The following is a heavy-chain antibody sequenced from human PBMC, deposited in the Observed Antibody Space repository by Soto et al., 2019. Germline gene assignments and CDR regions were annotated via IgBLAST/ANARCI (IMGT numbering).Heavy chain of an antibody. Sequence: EVQLVQSGAEVKKPGESLKISCKGSDYNFGNFWIGWVRQMPGKGLEWMGIIYPGDSDIRYSPSFEGQFTISADKSISSAYLQWGSLKASDTCIYFCARRARSPRFLDAFDVWGQWTIFTVS. D-gene: IGHD3-3*01. CDR2: IYPGDSDI. V-gene: IGHV5-51*01. CDR1: DYNFGNFW. CDR3: ARRARSPRFLDAFDV. J-gene: IGHJ3*01.